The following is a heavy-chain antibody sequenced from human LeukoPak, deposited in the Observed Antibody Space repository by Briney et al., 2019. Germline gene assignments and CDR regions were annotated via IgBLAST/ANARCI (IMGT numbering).Heavy chain of an antibody. Sequence: SETLSLTCAVSGGSISSGGYSWSWIRQPPGKGLEWIGYIYHSGSTYYNPSLKSRVTISVDRSKNQFSLKLSSVTAADTAVYYCARHTNQKLGAYAFDIWGQGTMVTVSS. D-gene: IGHD1-26*01. CDR1: GGSISSGGYS. CDR2: IYHSGST. J-gene: IGHJ3*02. V-gene: IGHV4-30-2*01. CDR3: ARHTNQKLGAYAFDI.